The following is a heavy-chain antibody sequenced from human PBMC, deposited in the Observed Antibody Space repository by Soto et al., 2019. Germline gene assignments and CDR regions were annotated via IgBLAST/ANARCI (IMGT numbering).Heavy chain of an antibody. CDR1: GVSFSVYY. J-gene: IGHJ6*02. Sequence: SETLSLTCAVYGVSFSVYYWSWIRQPPGKGLEWIGEINHSGSTNYNPSLKSRVNISVDTSKNQITLKLSSVTAADTAVYYCARGGTVRFYGIDVWGQGTTVTVSS. CDR3: ARGGTVRFYGIDV. CDR2: INHSGST. V-gene: IGHV4-34*01. D-gene: IGHD1-1*01.